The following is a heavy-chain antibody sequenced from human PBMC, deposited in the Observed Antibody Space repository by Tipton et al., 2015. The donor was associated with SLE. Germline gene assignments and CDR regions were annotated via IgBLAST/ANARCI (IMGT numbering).Heavy chain of an antibody. CDR3: ARRGAGYSSSWTDAFDI. J-gene: IGHJ3*02. Sequence: TLSLTCAVYGGSFSGYYWSWIRQPPGKGLEWIGEINHSGSTNYNPSLKSRVTISVDTSKNQCSLKLSSVTAADTAVYYCARRGAGYSSSWTDAFDIWGQGTMVTVSS. CDR1: GGSFSGYY. D-gene: IGHD6-13*01. CDR2: INHSGST. V-gene: IGHV4-34*01.